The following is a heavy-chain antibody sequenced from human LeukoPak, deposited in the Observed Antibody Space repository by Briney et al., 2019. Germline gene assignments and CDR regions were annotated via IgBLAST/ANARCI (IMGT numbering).Heavy chain of an antibody. D-gene: IGHD3-10*01. CDR1: RFTFDDYA. J-gene: IGHJ4*02. Sequence: GGSLRLSCAASRFTFDDYAIHWVRQAPGKGLEWVFLISGDGGSTYYADSVKGRFTISRDNSKNSLYLQMNSLRTEDTALYYCAKGAYLWFGELSRWGQGTLVTVSS. CDR3: AKGAYLWFGELSR. V-gene: IGHV3-43*02. CDR2: ISGDGGST.